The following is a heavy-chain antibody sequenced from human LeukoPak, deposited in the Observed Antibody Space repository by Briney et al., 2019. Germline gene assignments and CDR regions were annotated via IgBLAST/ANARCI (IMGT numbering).Heavy chain of an antibody. J-gene: IGHJ5*02. CDR2: IRWDGGRA. V-gene: IGHV3-43D*03. CDR1: GFIFDDYA. D-gene: IGHD5-12*01. CDR3: ARDSGSGGP. Sequence: GGSLRLSCAASGFIFDDYAMYWVRQAPGKGLEWVSLIRWDGGRAYYADSVKGRFTISRDNDKNSLYLQMNSLTVEDTAVYYCARDSGSGGPWGQGTLVTVSS.